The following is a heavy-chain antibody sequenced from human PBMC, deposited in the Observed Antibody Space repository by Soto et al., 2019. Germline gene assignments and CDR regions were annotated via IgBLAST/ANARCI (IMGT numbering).Heavy chain of an antibody. J-gene: IGHJ4*02. CDR3: AKGKYDFWSGHDYFDS. Sequence: PGGSLRLSCAASGFTFRSHAMNWVRQAPGKGLEWLAVISNDGTLTFYGDSVKGRFTISRDNSKNTLFLQMSSLRPEDTAVYYCAKGKYDFWSGHDYFDSWGQGTPVTVSS. CDR1: GFTFRSHA. D-gene: IGHD3-3*01. V-gene: IGHV3-30*18. CDR2: ISNDGTLT.